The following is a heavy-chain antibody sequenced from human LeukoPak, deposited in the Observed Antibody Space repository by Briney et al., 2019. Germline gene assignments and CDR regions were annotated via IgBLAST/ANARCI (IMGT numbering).Heavy chain of an antibody. CDR1: GFTFSSYG. CDR3: AKRVPYSSSSVYFDS. V-gene: IGHV3-23*01. CDR2: ISDSGSDT. J-gene: IGHJ4*02. Sequence: GGSPRLSCAASGFTFSSYGLSWVRQAPGKGLEWVSAISDSGSDTYYADSVKGRFTISKDNSKNTLYLQMNSLRAEDTAVCYCAKRVPYSSSSVYFDSWGQGTLVTVSS. D-gene: IGHD6-6*01.